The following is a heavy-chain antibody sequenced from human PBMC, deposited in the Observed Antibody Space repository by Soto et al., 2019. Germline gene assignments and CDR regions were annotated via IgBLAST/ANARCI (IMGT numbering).Heavy chain of an antibody. CDR3: NTYPDFWGGHTPL. Sequence: EVQLVESGGGLVKPGGSLRLSCAASGFSISNAWMHWVRQAPGKGLEWVGRVKSKADGGTADYAAPVKGRFTISRDDSKNTQYLQMNSLTMEDTAVYYCNTYPDFWGGHTPLWGQGTLVTVPS. D-gene: IGHD3-3*01. CDR2: VKSKADGGTA. J-gene: IGHJ4*02. V-gene: IGHV3-15*07. CDR1: GFSISNAW.